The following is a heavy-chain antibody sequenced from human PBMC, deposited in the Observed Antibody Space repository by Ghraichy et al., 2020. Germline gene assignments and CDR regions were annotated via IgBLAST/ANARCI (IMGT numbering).Heavy chain of an antibody. V-gene: IGHV1-2*02. CDR2: INPNSGGT. CDR3: ARTWGQQLTRDWFDP. D-gene: IGHD6-13*01. CDR1: GYTFTGYY. J-gene: IGHJ5*02. Sequence: ASVKVSCKASGYTFTGYYMHWVRQAPGQGLEWMGWINPNSGGTNYAQKFQGRVTMTRDTSISTAYMELSRLRSDDTAVYYCARTWGQQLTRDWFDPWGQGTLVTVSS.